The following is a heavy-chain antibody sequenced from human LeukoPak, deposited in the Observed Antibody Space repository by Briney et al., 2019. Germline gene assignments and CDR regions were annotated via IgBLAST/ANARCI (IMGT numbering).Heavy chain of an antibody. J-gene: IGHJ4*01. CDR2: ISSSSSYI. V-gene: IGHV3-21*01. CDR3: ARPPMGAAQLLF. CDR1: GFTFSSYS. D-gene: IGHD2-2*01. Sequence: GGSLRLSCAASGFTFSSYSMNWVRQAPGKGLEWVSSISSSSSYIYYADSVKGRFTISRDNAKNSLYLQMNSLRAEDTGIYYCARPPMGAAQLLFWGQGTMVTVSS.